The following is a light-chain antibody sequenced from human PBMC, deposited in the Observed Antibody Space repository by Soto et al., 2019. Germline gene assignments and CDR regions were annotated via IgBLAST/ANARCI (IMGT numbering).Light chain of an antibody. CDR3: QQYNNWPPIT. Sequence: EIVMTHSPATLSVSPWERATLSCWASQSVSSNLAWYQQKPGQAPRLLIYGASTRATGIPARFSGSGSGTEFTLTISSLQSEDFAVYYCQQYNNWPPITFGHGTRLEIK. CDR2: GAS. CDR1: QSVSSN. V-gene: IGKV3-15*01. J-gene: IGKJ5*01.